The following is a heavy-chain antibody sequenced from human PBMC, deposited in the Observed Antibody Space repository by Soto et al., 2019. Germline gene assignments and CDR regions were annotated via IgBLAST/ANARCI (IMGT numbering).Heavy chain of an antibody. J-gene: IGHJ4*02. D-gene: IGHD3-10*01. Sequence: EVQLLESGGDLVQPGGSLRLSCAASGFTFSSFVMSWVRQAPGKGLEWVSDIGGSGGSTYYADFVKGRSTISRANSKNTLYLQMNSLRAEDTAVYYCAPHLCFGELYYWGQGTLVTVSS. CDR1: GFTFSSFV. CDR3: APHLCFGELYY. V-gene: IGHV3-23*01. CDR2: IGGSGGST.